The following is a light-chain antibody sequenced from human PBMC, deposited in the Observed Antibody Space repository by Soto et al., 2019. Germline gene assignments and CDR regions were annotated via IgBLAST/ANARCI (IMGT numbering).Light chain of an antibody. J-gene: IGLJ1*01. Sequence: PALTQPPSGSGAPGQRVTISCTGSSSNIGAGYEVHWFQQLPGTAPKFLIYGNTNRPSGVPDRFSGSKSDTSASLAITGLQPEDEADYYCQSYDSSLSVLYVFGTGTKVTVL. CDR2: GNT. CDR3: QSYDSSLSVLYV. V-gene: IGLV1-40*01. CDR1: SSNIGAGYE.